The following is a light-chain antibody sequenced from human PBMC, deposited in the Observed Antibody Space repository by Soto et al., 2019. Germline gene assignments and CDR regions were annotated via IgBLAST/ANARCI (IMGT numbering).Light chain of an antibody. J-gene: IGKJ1*01. CDR1: QSVSSN. CDR3: QQYNNWPRT. V-gene: IGKV3-15*01. CDR2: GAY. Sequence: IVMTQAPATLSVSPGERATLSCRASQSVSSNLAWNQQKPGQAPRLLIYGAYTRDTGIPARFSGSGSGTEFTLTISSXQSEDFAVYYCQQYNNWPRTFGQGTKVDTK.